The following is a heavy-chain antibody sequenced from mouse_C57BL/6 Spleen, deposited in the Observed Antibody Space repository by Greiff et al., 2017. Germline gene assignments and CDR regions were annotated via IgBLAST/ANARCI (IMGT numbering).Heavy chain of an antibody. J-gene: IGHJ2*01. D-gene: IGHD2-3*01. CDR3: ARKGPSGWLLPYFDY. V-gene: IGHV1-26*01. CDR1: GYTFTDYY. CDR2: INPNNGGT. Sequence: EVKLQQSGPELVKPGASVKISCKASGYTFTDYYMNWVKQSHGKSLEWIGDINPNNGGTSYNQKFKGKATLTVDKSSSTAYMELRSLTSEDSAVYYCARKGPSGWLLPYFDYWGQGTTLTVSS.